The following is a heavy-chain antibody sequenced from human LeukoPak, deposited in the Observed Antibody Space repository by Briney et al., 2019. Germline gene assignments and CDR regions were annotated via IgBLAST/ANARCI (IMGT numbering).Heavy chain of an antibody. D-gene: IGHD2-15*01. CDR3: ARIVVAATDYFDY. CDR2: ISYSGST. CDR1: GGSISSDY. V-gene: IGHV4-59*08. J-gene: IGHJ4*02. Sequence: SETLSLTCTVSGGSISSDYWSWIRQPPGKGLEWIGWISYSGSTTYNPSLKSRVTISVDTSKNQFSLKLSSVTAADTAVYYCARIVVAATDYFDYWGQGTLVTVSS.